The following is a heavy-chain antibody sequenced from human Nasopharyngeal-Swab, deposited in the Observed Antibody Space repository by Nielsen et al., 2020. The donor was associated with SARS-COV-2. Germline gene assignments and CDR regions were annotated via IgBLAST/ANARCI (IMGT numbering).Heavy chain of an antibody. CDR2: IYPGDSDT. CDR3: ARLYSGSYFDAFDI. Sequence: VRQMPGKGLEWLGIIYPGDSDTRYSPSFQGQVTISADKSISTACLQWSSLKASDTAMYYCARLYSGSYFDAFDIWGQGTMVTVSS. V-gene: IGHV5-51*01. J-gene: IGHJ3*02. D-gene: IGHD1-26*01.